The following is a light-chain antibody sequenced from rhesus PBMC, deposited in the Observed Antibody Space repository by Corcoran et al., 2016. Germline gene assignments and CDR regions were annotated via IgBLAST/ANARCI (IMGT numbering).Light chain of an antibody. CDR1: QTNSSW. V-gene: IGKV1-22*01. Sequence: DIQLTQSPSSLSASLGDTVTITCRASQTNSSWLAWYQQKPGKAPHLLISKASTLHSGVPSRFSGSGSGTDFTLTISSLQSEDFASYYCQQYGSSPLTFGGGTKVELK. J-gene: IGKJ4*01. CDR3: QQYGSSPLT. CDR2: KAS.